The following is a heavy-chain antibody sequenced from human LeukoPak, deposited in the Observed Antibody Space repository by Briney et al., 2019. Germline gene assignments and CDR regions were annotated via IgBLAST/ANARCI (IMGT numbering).Heavy chain of an antibody. J-gene: IGHJ4*02. CDR2: INWNGGST. Sequence: GGSLRLSCAASGFTFDDYGMSWVRQAPGKGLEWVSGINWNGGSTGYADSVKGRFTISRDNAQNSQYLQMNSLRAEDTAVYYCARDPRTSPPLYYDSSGYPAHFDYWGQGTLVTVSS. V-gene: IGHV3-20*04. D-gene: IGHD3-22*01. CDR1: GFTFDDYG. CDR3: ARDPRTSPPLYYDSSGYPAHFDY.